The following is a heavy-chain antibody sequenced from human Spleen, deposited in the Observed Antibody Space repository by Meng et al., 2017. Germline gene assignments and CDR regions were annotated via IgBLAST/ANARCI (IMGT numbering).Heavy chain of an antibody. CDR1: GFTFSSFW. V-gene: IGHV3-7*01. J-gene: IGHJ4*02. Sequence: GESLKISCAASGFTFSSFWMSWVRQAPGKGLEWVANIKQDGSEKYYVDSVKGRFTISRDNAKSSLSLQMNSLRAEDTAVYYCARDPGYRYGYGGDFWGQGTLVTVSS. CDR3: ARDPGYRYGYGGDF. CDR2: IKQDGSEK. D-gene: IGHD5-18*01.